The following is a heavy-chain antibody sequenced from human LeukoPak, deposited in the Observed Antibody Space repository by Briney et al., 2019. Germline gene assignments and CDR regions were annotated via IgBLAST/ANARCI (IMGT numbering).Heavy chain of an antibody. CDR3: AKFPAEVDI. CDR2: ISYDGSNK. J-gene: IGHJ3*02. Sequence: GGSLRLSCAASGFTFSSYSMNWVRQAPGKGLEWVAVISYDGSNKYYADSVKGRFTISRDNSKNTLYLQMNSLRAEDTAVYYCAKFPAEVDIWGQGTMVTVSS. V-gene: IGHV3-30*18. CDR1: GFTFSSYS.